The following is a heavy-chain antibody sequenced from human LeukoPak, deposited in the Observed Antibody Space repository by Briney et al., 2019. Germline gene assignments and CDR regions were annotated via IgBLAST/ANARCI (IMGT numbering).Heavy chain of an antibody. CDR3: ARHSFRFAYYYYYYMEV. D-gene: IGHD2-21*01. J-gene: IGHJ6*03. V-gene: IGHV4-38-2*01. CDR2: IYYSGST. CDR1: GYSIISGYY. Sequence: PSETLSLTCAVSGYSIISGYYWGWIRQPPGKGLEWIGSIYYSGSTYYNPSLKSRVTISVDTSKNQFSLKLSSVTAADTAVYYCARHSFRFAYYYYYYMEVWGKGTTVTVSS.